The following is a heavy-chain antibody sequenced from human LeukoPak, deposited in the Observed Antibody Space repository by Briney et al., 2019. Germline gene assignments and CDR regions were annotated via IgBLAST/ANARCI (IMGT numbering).Heavy chain of an antibody. CDR1: GFSFTTYW. J-gene: IGHJ5*02. D-gene: IGHD3-9*01. V-gene: IGHV3-7*01. CDR2: INRDGNEK. Sequence: GSLRLSCAASGFSFTTYWMSWVRQAPGKGLEWVANINRDGNEKFYVDSVRGRFTISRDNAKNSLHLQMNSLRVEDTAVYYCARNLFWRFDTWGQGALVTVSS. CDR3: ARNLFWRFDT.